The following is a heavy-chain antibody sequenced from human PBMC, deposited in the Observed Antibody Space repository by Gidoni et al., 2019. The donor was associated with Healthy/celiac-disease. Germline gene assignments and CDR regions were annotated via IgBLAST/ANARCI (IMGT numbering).Heavy chain of an antibody. D-gene: IGHD1-26*01. CDR3: AKAGGEEWELLPLLFDY. CDR1: SSYG. J-gene: IGHJ4*02. CDR2: ISYDGSNK. V-gene: IGHV3-30*18. Sequence: SSYGMHWVRQAPGKGLEWVAVISYDGSNKYYADSVKGRFTISRDNSKNTLYLQMNSLRAEDTAVYYCAKAGGEEWELLPLLFDYWGQGTLVTVSS.